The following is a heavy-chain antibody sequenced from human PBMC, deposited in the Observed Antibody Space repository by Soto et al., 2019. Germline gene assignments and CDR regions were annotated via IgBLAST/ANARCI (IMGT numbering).Heavy chain of an antibody. V-gene: IGHV1-18*01. CDR3: ARDPMTTVASTGAFDV. CDR2: ISVYNGNT. Sequence: ASVKVSCKASGYTFSTYGISWVRQAPGQGLEWMGWISVYNGNTNYVQKFQGRVTMTTDTPTSTAYMELRSLRSDDTAVYYCARDPMTTVASTGAFDVWGQGTLVTVSS. J-gene: IGHJ3*01. D-gene: IGHD4-17*01. CDR1: GYTFSTYG.